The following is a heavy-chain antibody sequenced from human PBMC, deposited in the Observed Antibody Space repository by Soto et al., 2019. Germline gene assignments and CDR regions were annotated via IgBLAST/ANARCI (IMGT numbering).Heavy chain of an antibody. J-gene: IGHJ4*02. D-gene: IGHD3-9*01. CDR3: ARDLNFNYGIVTGPLDY. CDR2: IWYDGSNK. CDR1: GFTFSSYG. Sequence: PGGSLRLSCAASGFTFSSYGMHWVRQAPGKGLEWVAVIWYDGSNKYYADSVKGRFTISRDNSKNTLYLQMNSLRAEDTAVYYCARDLNFNYGIVTGPLDYWGQGTLVTVSS. V-gene: IGHV3-33*01.